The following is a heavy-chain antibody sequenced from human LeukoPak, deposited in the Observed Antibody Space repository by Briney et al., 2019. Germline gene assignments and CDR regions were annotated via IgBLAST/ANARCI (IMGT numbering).Heavy chain of an antibody. CDR1: GGSISSGSYY. V-gene: IGHV4-61*02. CDR3: AGEGISGYSYGFFDY. J-gene: IGHJ4*02. Sequence: SETLSLTCTVSGGSISSGSYYWSWIRQPAGKGLEWIGRIYTSGSTNYNPSLKSRVTISVDTSKNQFSLKLSSVTAADTAVYYCAGEGISGYSYGFFDYWGQGTLVTVSS. CDR2: IYTSGST. D-gene: IGHD5-18*01.